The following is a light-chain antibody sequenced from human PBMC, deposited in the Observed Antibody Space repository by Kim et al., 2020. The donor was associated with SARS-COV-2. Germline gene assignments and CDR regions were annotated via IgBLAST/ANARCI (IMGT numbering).Light chain of an antibody. CDR3: SSYTSSSTSSTLNV. J-gene: IGLJ1*01. Sequence: ISCTCTRSDVGAYDCISWYHQHPGKAPKLSLYDVRTRPSGVSNRFSGSKSGNTASLTISGLQAEDEADYYCSSYTSSSTSSTLNVFGSGTQVTVL. CDR1: RSDVGAYDC. CDR2: DVR. V-gene: IGLV2-14*03.